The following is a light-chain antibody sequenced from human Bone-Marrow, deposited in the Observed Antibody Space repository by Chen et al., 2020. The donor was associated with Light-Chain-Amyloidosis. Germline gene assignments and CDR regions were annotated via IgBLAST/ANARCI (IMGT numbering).Light chain of an antibody. CDR2: LGS. J-gene: IGKJ1*01. CDR3: MQARQTPRT. Sequence: IVMTQSPLSLPVTPGETASISCRSSQSLLHSNGYNYVDWYLQKPGQSPQLLIYLGSNRASGVPDRFSGSGSGTDFTLTISRVEAEDVGVYDCMQARQTPRTFGQGTKVEIK. CDR1: QSLLHSNGYNY. V-gene: IGKV2-28*01.